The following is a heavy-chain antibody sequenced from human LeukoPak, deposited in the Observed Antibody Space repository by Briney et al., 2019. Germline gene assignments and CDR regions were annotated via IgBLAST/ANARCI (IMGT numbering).Heavy chain of an antibody. J-gene: IGHJ4*02. Sequence: GESLKISCKGSGYSFTSYWIGWVRQMPGKGLEWMGIIYPGDSDTRYSPSFQGQVTISADKSISTAYLQWSSLKASDTAMYYCATSAPSFTAMATWTYFDYWGQGTLVTVSS. V-gene: IGHV5-51*01. CDR3: ATSAPSFTAMATWTYFDY. D-gene: IGHD5-18*01. CDR1: GYSFTSYW. CDR2: IYPGDSDT.